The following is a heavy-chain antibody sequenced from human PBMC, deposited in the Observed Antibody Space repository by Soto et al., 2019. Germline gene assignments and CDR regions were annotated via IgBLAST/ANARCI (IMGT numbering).Heavy chain of an antibody. D-gene: IGHD3-10*01. J-gene: IGHJ4*02. CDR2: IYTSGAT. CDR3: AGGGTQLSYAFDH. V-gene: IGHV4-4*07. CDR1: GSSFSNFY. Sequence: KPSETLSLSCSVSGSSFSNFYWSWIRQSAGKGLEWIGRIYTSGATSYNPSLKSRVTMSVDTSQTQMSLNLTSVTAADTAVYYCAGGGTQLSYAFDHWGQGILVTVSS.